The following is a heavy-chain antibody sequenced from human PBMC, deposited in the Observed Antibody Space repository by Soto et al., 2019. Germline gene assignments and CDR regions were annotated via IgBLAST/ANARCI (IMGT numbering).Heavy chain of an antibody. Sequence: EALKRSGKRSGGSVTSYWRCWVRQMNGKGLEWMGRIDPSDSYTNYSPSFQGHVTISADKSISTAYLQWSSLKASDTAMYYFSRQLAGGGGRRHMDVWGKGTTVTVSS. J-gene: IGHJ6*03. V-gene: IGHV5-10-1*01. CDR3: SRQLAGGGGRRHMDV. CDR1: GGSVTSYW. CDR2: IDPSDSYT. D-gene: IGHD1-1*01.